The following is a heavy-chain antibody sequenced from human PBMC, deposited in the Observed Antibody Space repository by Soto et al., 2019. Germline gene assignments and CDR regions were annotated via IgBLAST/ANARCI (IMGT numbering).Heavy chain of an antibody. Sequence: GGSLRLSCAASGLTFSSYAMSWVRQAPGKGLEWVSAISGSGGSTYYADSVKGRFTISRDNSKNTLYLQMNSLRAEDTAVYYGAKDTILPGYHSDYWGQGTLVTVSS. CDR1: GLTFSSYA. V-gene: IGHV3-23*01. J-gene: IGHJ4*02. D-gene: IGHD3-9*01. CDR3: AKDTILPGYHSDY. CDR2: ISGSGGST.